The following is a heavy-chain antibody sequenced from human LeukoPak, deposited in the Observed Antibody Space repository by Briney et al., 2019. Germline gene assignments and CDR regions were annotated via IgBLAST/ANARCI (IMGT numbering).Heavy chain of an antibody. CDR2: ISYDGSNK. V-gene: IGHV3-30*04. J-gene: IGHJ6*02. Sequence: GGSLRLSCAASGFTFSSYAMHWVRQAPGKGLEWVAVISYDGSNKYYADSVKGRFTISRDNSKNTLYLQMNSLRAEDTAVYYCARQGGSSWYYYGMDVWGQGTTVTVSS. D-gene: IGHD6-13*01. CDR3: ARQGGSSWYYYGMDV. CDR1: GFTFSSYA.